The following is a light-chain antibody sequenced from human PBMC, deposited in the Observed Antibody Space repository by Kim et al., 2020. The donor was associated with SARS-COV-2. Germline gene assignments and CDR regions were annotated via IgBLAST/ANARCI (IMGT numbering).Light chain of an antibody. V-gene: IGKV1-27*01. J-gene: IGKJ4*01. CDR3: QKYNSAPPLT. CDR1: QGISNY. Sequence: VGNRVTIPCRASQGISNYLAWYQQKPGRVPKLRIYAASTLQSGVPSRFSGSGSGTDFTLNISSLQPEDVATYYCQKYNSAPPLTFGGGTKVDIK. CDR2: AAS.